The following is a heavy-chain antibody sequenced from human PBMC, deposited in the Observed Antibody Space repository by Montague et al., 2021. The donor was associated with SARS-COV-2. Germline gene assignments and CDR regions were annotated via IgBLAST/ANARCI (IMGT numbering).Heavy chain of an antibody. CDR2: IYYSGST. J-gene: IGHJ6*02. Sequence: SKTLSLTCSVSGGSITSSSYYWGWIRQSPDKGLEWIGNIYYSGSTYYNPSLKSRVTISVDTSKYQFSLKLSSVTAADTAVYYCVSLWKYGSGSHYAPWDYYNYGVDVWGQGTTVTVS. V-gene: IGHV4-39*01. D-gene: IGHD3-10*01. CDR1: GGSITSSSYY. CDR3: VSLWKYGSGSHYAPWDYYNYGVDV.